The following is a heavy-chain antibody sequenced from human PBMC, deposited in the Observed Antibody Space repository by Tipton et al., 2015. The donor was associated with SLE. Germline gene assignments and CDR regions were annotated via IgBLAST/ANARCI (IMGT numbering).Heavy chain of an antibody. J-gene: IGHJ4*02. D-gene: IGHD1-7*01. CDR2: IYISGST. CDR1: GGSISSGSYY. CDR3: ARGRVYNWSYVHFDY. Sequence: TLSLTCTVSGGSISSGSYYWGWIRQPPGKGLEWIGRIYISGSTDYNSPLKSRVTMSVDMSKNQFSLRLSAAAAADTAVYYCARGRVYNWSYVHFDYWGQGTLVTVSS. V-gene: IGHV4-61*02.